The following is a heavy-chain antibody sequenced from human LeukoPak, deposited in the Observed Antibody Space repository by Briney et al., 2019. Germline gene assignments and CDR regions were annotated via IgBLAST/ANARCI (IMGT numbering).Heavy chain of an antibody. V-gene: IGHV3-7*01. CDR1: GFSFSSYW. D-gene: IGHD3-10*01. J-gene: IGHJ6*02. Sequence: GGSLRLSCAASGFSFSSYWMSWVRQAPGKGLEWVANTKQDGSEKYYVDSVKGRFTISRDNAKNSLYLQMNSLRAEDTAVYYCSRRLCASGSYWSAPCNGMDVWGQGTTVTVSS. CDR2: TKQDGSEK. CDR3: SRRLCASGSYWSAPCNGMDV.